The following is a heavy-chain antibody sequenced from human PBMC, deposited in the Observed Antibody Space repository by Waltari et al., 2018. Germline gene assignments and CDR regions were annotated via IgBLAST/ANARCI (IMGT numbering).Heavy chain of an antibody. D-gene: IGHD7-27*01. CDR2: ISRSSTYI. Sequence: EVQLVESGGGLVKPGGSLRLSCAASGFNFSDFTMNWVRQAPGKGLEWISSISRSSTYIYYRDSVKGRFTISRDNAKNSLSLQMDSLRADDTAVYYCAPLTGKGFYWGLGTLVSVSS. CDR1: GFNFSDFT. CDR3: APLTGKGFY. J-gene: IGHJ4*02. V-gene: IGHV3-21*02.